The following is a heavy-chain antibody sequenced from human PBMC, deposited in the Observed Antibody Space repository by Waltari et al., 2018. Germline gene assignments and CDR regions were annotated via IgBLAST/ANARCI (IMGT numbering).Heavy chain of an antibody. Sequence: EVQLLESGGGLVLPGGSLRLSCAASGFTFSSYAMRWVRQAPGKGLEGVSAISVGGGSTNYADSVKGRFTISRDISKNTLYLQMNNLRVEDTAVYYCVRGGWLDSWGQGTLVIVSS. CDR2: ISVGGGST. J-gene: IGHJ4*02. D-gene: IGHD2-15*01. V-gene: IGHV3-23*01. CDR1: GFTFSSYA. CDR3: VRGGWLDS.